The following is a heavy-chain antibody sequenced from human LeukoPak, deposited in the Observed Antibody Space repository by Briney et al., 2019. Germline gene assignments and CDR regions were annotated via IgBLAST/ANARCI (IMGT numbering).Heavy chain of an antibody. Sequence: SETLSLTCTVSGGSISSYYWSWIRQPPGKGLEWIGYIYYSGSTNYNPSLKSRVTISVDTSKNQFSLKLSSVTAADTAVYYCARGPRKDIVVVPAALHFDYWGQETLVTVSS. D-gene: IGHD2-2*01. CDR1: GGSISSYY. CDR2: IYYSGST. V-gene: IGHV4-59*01. J-gene: IGHJ4*02. CDR3: ARGPRKDIVVVPAALHFDY.